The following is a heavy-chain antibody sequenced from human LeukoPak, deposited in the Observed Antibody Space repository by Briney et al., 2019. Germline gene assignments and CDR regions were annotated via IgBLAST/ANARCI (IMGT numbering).Heavy chain of an antibody. Sequence: GGSVRLSCAASGFTVSSNYMNWVRQAPGKGLEWVSVIYGGGNTYYADSVKGRFTISGDNSKNTVFLQMNSLRAEDTAVYYCARASFYYDARALDPWGQGALVTVSS. CDR2: IYGGGNT. CDR1: GFTVSSNY. V-gene: IGHV3-53*01. CDR3: ARASFYYDARALDP. J-gene: IGHJ5*02. D-gene: IGHD3-22*01.